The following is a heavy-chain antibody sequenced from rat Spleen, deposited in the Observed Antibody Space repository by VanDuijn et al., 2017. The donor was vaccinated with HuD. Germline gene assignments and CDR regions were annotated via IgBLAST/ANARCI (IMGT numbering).Heavy chain of an antibody. CDR3: ARHRNYGGIPFDY. Sequence: EVQLVESGGGLVQPGRSLKLSCAASGFTFSNSYMAWVRQAPTNGLEWVATISYDGSSTYYRDSVKGRFTISRDNAKDILYLQMDSLRSEDTATYYCARHRNYGGIPFDYWGQGVMVTVSS. V-gene: IGHV5-29*01. J-gene: IGHJ2*01. CDR2: ISYDGSST. D-gene: IGHD1-11*01. CDR1: GFTFSNSY.